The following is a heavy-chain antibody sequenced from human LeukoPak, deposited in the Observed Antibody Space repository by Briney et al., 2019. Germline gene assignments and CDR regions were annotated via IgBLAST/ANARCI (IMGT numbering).Heavy chain of an antibody. V-gene: IGHV4-4*07. Sequence: NPSETLSLTCTVSGGSISSYYWSWIRQPAGKGLEWIGRIYTSGSTNYNPSLKSRVTMSVDTSKNQFSLKLSSVTAADTAVYYCARDFEGCSGGSCGGAFDIWGQGTMVTVSS. D-gene: IGHD2-15*01. CDR1: GGSISSYY. J-gene: IGHJ3*02. CDR3: ARDFEGCSGGSCGGAFDI. CDR2: IYTSGST.